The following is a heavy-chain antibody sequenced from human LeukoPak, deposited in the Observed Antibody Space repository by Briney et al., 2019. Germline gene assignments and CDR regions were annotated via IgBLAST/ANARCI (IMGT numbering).Heavy chain of an antibody. D-gene: IGHD3-10*01. CDR2: IIPIFGTA. CDR1: GGTFSSYA. Sequence: ASVKVSCKASGGTFSSYAISWVRQAPGQGLEWMGGIIPIFGTANYAQKFQGRVTITADESTSTAYMELSSLRSEDTAVYYCARDLYYYGSGSPFGMDVWGQGTTVTVSS. CDR3: ARDLYYYGSGSPFGMDV. J-gene: IGHJ6*02. V-gene: IGHV1-69*13.